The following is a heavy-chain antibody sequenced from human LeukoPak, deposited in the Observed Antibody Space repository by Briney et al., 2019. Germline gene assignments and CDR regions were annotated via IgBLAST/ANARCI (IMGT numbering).Heavy chain of an antibody. CDR1: GGSISSYF. D-gene: IGHD1-26*01. V-gene: IGHV4-59*01. CDR3: ARGSRNIDY. J-gene: IGHJ4*02. Sequence: SETLSLTRTVSGGSISSYFWSWIRQPPGEGLEWIGYIYYSGSSCYNPSLKSRVSISVDMPKNQFSLKLSSVTAADTAVYYCARGSRNIDYWGQGTLVTVSS. CDR2: IYYSGSS.